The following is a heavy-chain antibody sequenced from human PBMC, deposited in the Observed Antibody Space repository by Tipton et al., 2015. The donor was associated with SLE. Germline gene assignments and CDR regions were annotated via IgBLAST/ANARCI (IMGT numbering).Heavy chain of an antibody. CDR3: AREHYYDSSGYYP. D-gene: IGHD3-22*01. CDR1: GGSISSHY. J-gene: IGHJ5*02. CDR2: IYYSGST. Sequence: TLSLTCAVSGGSISSHYWSWIRQPPGKGLEWIGYIYYSGSTNYNPSLKSRVTITVDMSKNQFSLKLTSVTAADTAVYYCAREHYYDSSGYYPWGQGTLVTVSS. V-gene: IGHV4-59*11.